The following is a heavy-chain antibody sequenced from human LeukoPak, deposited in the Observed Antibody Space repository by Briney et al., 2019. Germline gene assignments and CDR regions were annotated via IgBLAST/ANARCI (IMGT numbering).Heavy chain of an antibody. J-gene: IGHJ3*02. D-gene: IGHD3-22*01. CDR2: INPSGGST. Sequence: ASVKVSCKASGYTFTSYYMHWVRQAPRQGLEWMGIINPSGGSTSYAQKFQGRVTMTRDTSTSTVYMELSSLRSEDTAVYYCARALYYYDTSGYYYDDAFDIWGQGTMVTVSS. CDR1: GYTFTSYY. CDR3: ARALYYYDTSGYYYDDAFDI. V-gene: IGHV1-46*01.